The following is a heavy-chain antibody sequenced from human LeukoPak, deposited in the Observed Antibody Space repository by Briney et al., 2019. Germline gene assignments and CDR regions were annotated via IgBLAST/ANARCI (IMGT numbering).Heavy chain of an antibody. V-gene: IGHV3-9*01. CDR2: ISWNSGSI. D-gene: IGHD5-24*01. J-gene: IGHJ4*02. Sequence: GGSLRLSCAASGFTFDDYAMHWVRQAPWKGLEWVSGISWNSGSIGYADSVKGRFTIYRDNAKNSLYLQMNSLRAEDTDLYYCAKSEMATIPPAYWGQGTLVTVSS. CDR3: AKSEMATIPPAY. CDR1: GFTFDDYA.